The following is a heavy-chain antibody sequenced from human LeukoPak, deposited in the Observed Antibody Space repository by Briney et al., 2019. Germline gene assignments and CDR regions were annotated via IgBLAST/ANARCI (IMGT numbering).Heavy chain of an antibody. J-gene: IGHJ6*04. Sequence: GGSLRLSCAASGFTFSSYEMNWVRQAPGKGLEWVSYISSSGATRYYADSVKGRFTISRDNAKNSLYLQMNSLRAEDTAVYYCAELGITMIGGVWGKGTTVTISS. CDR2: ISSSGATR. D-gene: IGHD3-10*02. CDR1: GFTFSSYE. CDR3: AELGITMIGGV. V-gene: IGHV3-48*03.